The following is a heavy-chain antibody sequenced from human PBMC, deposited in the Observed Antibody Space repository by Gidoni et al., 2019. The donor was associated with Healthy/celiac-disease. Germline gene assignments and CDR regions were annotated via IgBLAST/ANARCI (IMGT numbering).Heavy chain of an antibody. CDR2: INQSGCP. V-gene: IGHV4-34*01. J-gene: IGHJ6*03. D-gene: IGHD1-26*01. Sequence: QVQLQQWGSGPLKPSDTLSLTCAVDGGSFSGYYWSWIRQPPGKGLELIGEINQSGCPNYNPSLKSRVTISVDTSKYPFSLKLSSVTAADTAVYYCARGPVGSPRAYYYYYYMDVWGKGTTVTVSS. CDR3: ARGPVGSPRAYYYYYYMDV. CDR1: GGSFSGYY.